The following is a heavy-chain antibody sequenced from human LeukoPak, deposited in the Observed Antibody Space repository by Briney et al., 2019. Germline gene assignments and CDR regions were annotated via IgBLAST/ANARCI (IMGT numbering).Heavy chain of an antibody. CDR2: INNSSAYI. V-gene: IGHV3-21*01. J-gene: IGHJ4*02. CDR3: ARDNELQLQRRGYFDY. Sequence: PGGSLRLSCAASGFTFSFYSMNWVRQAPGKGLEWVSSINNSSAYIYYADSVKGRFTISRDNAKNSLYLQMHSPRAEDTAVYYCARDNELQLQRRGYFDYWGQGTLVTVSS. D-gene: IGHD1-1*01. CDR1: GFTFSFYS.